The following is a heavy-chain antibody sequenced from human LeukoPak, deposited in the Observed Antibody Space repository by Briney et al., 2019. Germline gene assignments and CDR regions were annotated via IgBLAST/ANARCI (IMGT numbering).Heavy chain of an antibody. Sequence: PGGSLRLSCAASGFTFSSYAMHWVRQAPGKGLEWVAVISYDGSNKYYADSVKGRFTISRDNSKNTLYLQMNSLRAEDTAVYYCARDGVDSSGSRRIYFQHWGQGTLVTVSS. CDR2: ISYDGSNK. D-gene: IGHD6-19*01. CDR1: GFTFSSYA. CDR3: ARDGVDSSGSRRIYFQH. V-gene: IGHV3-30-3*01. J-gene: IGHJ1*01.